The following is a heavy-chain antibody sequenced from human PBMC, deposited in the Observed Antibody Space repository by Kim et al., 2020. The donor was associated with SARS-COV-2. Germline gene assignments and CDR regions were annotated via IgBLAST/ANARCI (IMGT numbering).Heavy chain of an antibody. D-gene: IGHD2-2*01. CDR2: INAGTGNT. V-gene: IGHV1-3*01. J-gene: IGHJ6*01. Sequence: ASVKVSCKASGYTFTDYAMHWVRQAPGQRLEWMGRINAGTGNTIYLQNFQDRVTITSDTSASTAYMELSSLESEDTAVDYCARGQEDSTWTDSFYAMDVW. CDR3: ARGQEDSTWTDSFYAMDV. CDR1: GYTFTDYA.